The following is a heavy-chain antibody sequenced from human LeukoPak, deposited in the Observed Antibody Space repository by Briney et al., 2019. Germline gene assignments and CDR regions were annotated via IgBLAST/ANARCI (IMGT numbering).Heavy chain of an antibody. CDR2: IKSKINGGAT. Sequence: GGSLRLSCTVSGFTFTNAWMSWVRQAPGKGLEWVARIKSKINGGATHYAAPLKGRFTISRDDSENTLYLQMNGLITEDTAVYYCATGGRDGAFQFDSWGQGTLVTVSS. CDR1: GFTFTNAW. D-gene: IGHD5-24*01. V-gene: IGHV3-15*01. J-gene: IGHJ4*02. CDR3: ATGGRDGAFQFDS.